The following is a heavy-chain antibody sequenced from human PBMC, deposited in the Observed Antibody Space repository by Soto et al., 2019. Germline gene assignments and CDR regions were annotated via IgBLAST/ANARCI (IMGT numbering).Heavy chain of an antibody. CDR2: ISYDGSNK. Sequence: QVQLVESGGGVVQPGRSLRLSCAASGFTFSSFRTHWVRQAPGKGLAWVSSISYDGSNKNYADSVKGRFTISRDNSKNELCPDLNSLRAEDTAVYYSAKSAGSTWTFDSWGQGTLVTVAS. CDR1: GFTFSSFR. J-gene: IGHJ4*02. CDR3: AKSAGSTWTFDS. D-gene: IGHD6-13*01. V-gene: IGHV3-30*18.